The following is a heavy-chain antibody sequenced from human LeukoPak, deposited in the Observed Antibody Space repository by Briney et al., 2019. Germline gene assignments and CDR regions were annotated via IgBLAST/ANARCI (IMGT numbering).Heavy chain of an antibody. D-gene: IGHD3-3*01. CDR3: VRTAGIFWSGAYYFDS. Sequence: GASVKVSCKASGDSFTNYDINWVRQATGQGLERMGWMNPNSGNIGYAQKFQGRLTMIRNTSINTSYMELRSLTSDDTAVYYCVRTAGIFWSGAYYFDSWGQGTLVTVSS. J-gene: IGHJ4*02. CDR2: MNPNSGNI. CDR1: GDSFTNYD. V-gene: IGHV1-8*01.